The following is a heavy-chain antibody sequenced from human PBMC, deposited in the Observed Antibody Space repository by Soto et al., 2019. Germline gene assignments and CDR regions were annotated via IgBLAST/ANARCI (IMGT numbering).Heavy chain of an antibody. V-gene: IGHV4-59*01. D-gene: IGHD5-12*01. Sequence: SETLSLTCTVSGGSISSYYWSWIRQPPGKGLEWIGYIYYSGSTNYNPSLKSRVTISVDTSKNQFSLKLSSATAADTAVYYCARGESGYDLDYWGQGTLVTVSS. CDR1: GGSISSYY. J-gene: IGHJ4*02. CDR3: ARGESGYDLDY. CDR2: IYYSGST.